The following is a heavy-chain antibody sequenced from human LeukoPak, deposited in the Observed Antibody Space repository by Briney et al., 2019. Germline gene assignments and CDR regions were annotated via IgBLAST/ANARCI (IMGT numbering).Heavy chain of an antibody. Sequence: KSSETLSLTCTVSGGSISSSSYYWGWIRQPPGKGLEWIGSIYRSGNTYYNPSLKSRFTILVDTSKNQFSLKLSSVTVANTAVYYCARCHYGSGLMWFDPWGQGTLVTVSS. CDR2: IYRSGNT. D-gene: IGHD3-10*01. J-gene: IGHJ5*02. V-gene: IGHV4-39*07. CDR3: ARCHYGSGLMWFDP. CDR1: GGSISSSSYY.